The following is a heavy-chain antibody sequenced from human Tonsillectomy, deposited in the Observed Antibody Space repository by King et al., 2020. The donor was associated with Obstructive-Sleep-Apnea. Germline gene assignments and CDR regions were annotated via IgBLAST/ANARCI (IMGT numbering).Heavy chain of an antibody. CDR2: ISWNSGSV. Sequence: VQLVESGGGLAQPGRSLRLSCAASGFTFDDYAMHWVRHIPGKGLEWVSTISWNSGSVGYADSVKGRFTISRDNAKNSLYLQMNNLRLEDTALYYCAKGYFHGSGSSYYFDNWGQGTQVTVSS. V-gene: IGHV3-9*01. J-gene: IGHJ4*02. D-gene: IGHD3-10*01. CDR1: GFTFDDYA. CDR3: AKGYFHGSGSSYYFDN.